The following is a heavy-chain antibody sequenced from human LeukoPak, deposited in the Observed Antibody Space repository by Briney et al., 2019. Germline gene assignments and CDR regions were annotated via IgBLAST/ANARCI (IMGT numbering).Heavy chain of an antibody. CDR3: ARDRAPYYYYGSGSYSH. J-gene: IGHJ4*02. Sequence: GGSLRLSCAASGFTFSSYWMSWVRQAPGKGLEWVANIKQDGSEKYYVDSVKGRFTISRDNAKNSLYLQMNSLRAEDTAVYYCARDRAPYYYYGSGSYSHWGQGTLVTVSS. D-gene: IGHD3-10*01. CDR2: IKQDGSEK. CDR1: GFTFSSYW. V-gene: IGHV3-7*01.